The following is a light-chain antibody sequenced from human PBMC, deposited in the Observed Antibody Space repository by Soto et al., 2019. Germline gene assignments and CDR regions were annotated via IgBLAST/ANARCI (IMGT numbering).Light chain of an antibody. CDR1: QSISSY. CDR3: QQSYSTSVT. V-gene: IGKV1-39*01. J-gene: IGKJ4*01. CDR2: AAS. Sequence: DIQMTQSPSSLSASVGDRVTITCRARQSISSYLNWYQQKPGKAPKLLIYAASSLQSGVPSRFSGSGSGTDFTLTISSLQPEDFATYYCQQSYSTSVTFGGGTKVEIK.